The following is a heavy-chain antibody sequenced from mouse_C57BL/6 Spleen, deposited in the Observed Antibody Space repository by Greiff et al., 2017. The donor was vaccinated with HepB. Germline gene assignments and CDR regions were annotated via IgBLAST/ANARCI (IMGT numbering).Heavy chain of an antibody. CDR2: IDPSDSYT. V-gene: IGHV1-69*01. J-gene: IGHJ2*01. CDR3: ARRGYFDY. CDR1: GYTFTSYW. Sequence: VQLQQSGAELVMPGASVKLSCKASGYTFTSYWMLWVKQRPGQGLEWIGEIDPSDSYTNYNQKFKGKSTLTVDKSSSTAYMQLSSLTSEDSAVYDCARRGYFDYWGQGTTLTVSS.